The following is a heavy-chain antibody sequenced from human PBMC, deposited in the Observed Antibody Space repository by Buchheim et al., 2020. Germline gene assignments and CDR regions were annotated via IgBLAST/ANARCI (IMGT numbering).Heavy chain of an antibody. CDR3: ARSIAAAGTKGSGDYYYMDV. Sequence: QVQLVQSGAEVKKPGASVKVSCKASGYTFTSYYMHWVRQAPGQGLEWMGIINPSGGSTSYAQKFQGRVTMTRDTSKSTVYMELSSLRSEDTAVYYCARSIAAAGTKGSGDYYYMDVWGKGTT. J-gene: IGHJ6*03. CDR2: INPSGGST. CDR1: GYTFTSYY. D-gene: IGHD6-13*01. V-gene: IGHV1-46*01.